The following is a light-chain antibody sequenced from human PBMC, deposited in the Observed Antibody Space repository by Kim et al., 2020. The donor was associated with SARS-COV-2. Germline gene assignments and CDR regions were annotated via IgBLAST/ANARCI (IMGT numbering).Light chain of an antibody. CDR2: RNN. J-gene: IGLJ3*02. Sequence: TATITCTGNSNNVGNQGAAWLQQHQSHPPKLLSYRNNNRPSGISERLSASRSGDTASLTITGLQPEDEADYYCSAWDSSLSAWVFGGGTQLTVL. V-gene: IGLV10-54*01. CDR3: SAWDSSLSAWV. CDR1: SNNVGNQG.